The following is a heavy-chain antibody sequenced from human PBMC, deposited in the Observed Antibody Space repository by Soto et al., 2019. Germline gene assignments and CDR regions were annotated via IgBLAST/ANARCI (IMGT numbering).Heavy chain of an antibody. CDR3: ARNYPMRGYAPAWFDP. J-gene: IGHJ5*02. CDR1: GGSISSSSYF. CDR2: AYYIGST. Sequence: PSETLSLTCTVSGGSISSSSYFWGWIRQPPGKGLEWIGSAYYIGSTYYNPSLKSRVTISVDTSKTQFSLKLSSVTAADTAVYYCARNYPMRGYAPAWFDPWGQGTLVTVSS. V-gene: IGHV4-39*07. D-gene: IGHD6-25*01.